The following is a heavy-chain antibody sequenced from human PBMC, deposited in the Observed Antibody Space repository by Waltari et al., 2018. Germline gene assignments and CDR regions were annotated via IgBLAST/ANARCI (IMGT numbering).Heavy chain of an antibody. CDR1: GFTFSSYA. V-gene: IGHV3-30-3*01. Sequence: QVQLVESGGGVVQPGRSLRLSCAASGFTFSSYAMHWVRQAPGKGLEWVAVISYDGSNKYYADSVKGRSTISRDNSKNTLYLQMNSLRAEDTAVYYCARDQHGDSDYWGQGTLVTVSS. CDR2: ISYDGSNK. CDR3: ARDQHGDSDY. J-gene: IGHJ4*02. D-gene: IGHD4-17*01.